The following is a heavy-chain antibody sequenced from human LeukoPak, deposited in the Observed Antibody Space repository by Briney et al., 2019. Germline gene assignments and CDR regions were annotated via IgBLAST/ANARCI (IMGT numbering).Heavy chain of an antibody. J-gene: IGHJ6*03. CDR1: GGSISSYY. CDR2: IYYSGST. Sequence: SQTLSLTCTVSGGSISSYYWSWIRQPPGKGLEWIGYIYYSGSTNYNPSLKSRVTISVDTSKNQFSLKLSSVTAADTAVYYCARVGMGLTGYYFPRTYYYYYMDVWGKGTTVTISS. D-gene: IGHD3-9*01. V-gene: IGHV4-59*01. CDR3: ARVGMGLTGYYFPRTYYYYYMDV.